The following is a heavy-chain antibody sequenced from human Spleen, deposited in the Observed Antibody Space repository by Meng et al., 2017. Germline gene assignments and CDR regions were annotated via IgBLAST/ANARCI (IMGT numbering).Heavy chain of an antibody. V-gene: IGHV3-73*01. J-gene: IGHJ4*02. CDR3: TTYDFWSGYSGGTSGY. D-gene: IGHD3-3*01. CDR1: GFTFSGST. Sequence: GESLKISCAASGFTFSGSTMHWVRQASGKGLEWVGHIRSKANIYATAYAASVKGRFTISRDDSKNTAFLQMNSLKTEDTAVYYCTTYDFWSGYSGGTSGYWGQGTLVTVSS. CDR2: IRSKANIYAT.